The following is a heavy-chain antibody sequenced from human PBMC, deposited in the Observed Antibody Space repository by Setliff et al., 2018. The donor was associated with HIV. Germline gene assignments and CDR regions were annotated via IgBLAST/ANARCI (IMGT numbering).Heavy chain of an antibody. D-gene: IGHD5-12*01. CDR1: GDSISSNY. CDR3: ARGDGYRGNDAYYDTGLDV. CDR2: VYYTGST. J-gene: IGHJ6*02. Sequence: SETLSLTCTVSGDSISSNYWTWIRQPPGKGLEYIGYVYYTGSTNSKPSLKSRVTISLDTSKNHFSLKLSSVTAADTAVYYCARGDGYRGNDAYYDTGLDVWGQGITVTVS. V-gene: IGHV4-59*01.